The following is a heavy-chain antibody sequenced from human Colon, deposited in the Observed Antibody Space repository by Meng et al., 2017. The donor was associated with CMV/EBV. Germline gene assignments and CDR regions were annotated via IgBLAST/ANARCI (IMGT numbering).Heavy chain of an antibody. V-gene: IGHV4-59*01. CDR2: IFYNGST. CDR3: ARDQPADY. J-gene: IGHJ4*02. Sequence: SETLSLTCTVSGGSISSYYWSWIRQPPGKGLEWIGYIFYNGSTNYNPSLKSRVTISVDTSKNQFSLKLTSVTAADTAVYYCARDQPADYWGQGTLVTVSS. CDR1: GGSISSYY.